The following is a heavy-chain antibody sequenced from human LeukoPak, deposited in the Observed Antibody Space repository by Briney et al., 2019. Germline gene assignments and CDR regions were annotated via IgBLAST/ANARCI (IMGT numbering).Heavy chain of an antibody. CDR2: IYYSGST. Sequence: SETLSLTCTVSGDSISSSSCYWGWIRQPPGKGLEWIGSIYYSGSTYYNPSLKSRVTISVDTSKNQFSLKLSSVTAADTAVYYCAGPGYYYDSSGYPDYFQHWGQGTLVTVSS. D-gene: IGHD3-22*01. V-gene: IGHV4-39*01. J-gene: IGHJ1*01. CDR3: AGPGYYYDSSGYPDYFQH. CDR1: GDSISSSSCY.